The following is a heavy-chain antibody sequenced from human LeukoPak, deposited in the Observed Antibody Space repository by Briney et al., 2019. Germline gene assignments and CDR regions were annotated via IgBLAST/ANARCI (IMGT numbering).Heavy chain of an antibody. CDR3: ASLYFYGSGSFPNY. CDR1: GGSISTRYYY. D-gene: IGHD3-10*01. J-gene: IGHJ4*02. V-gene: IGHV4-39*01. CDR2: IHDSGST. Sequence: SETLSLTCAVSGGSISTRYYYWGWIRQPPGKGLEWIGTIHDSGSTYYSPSLKSQVTISVDTSNNQFSLKLSSVTAGDTAVYYCASLYFYGSGSFPNYWGQGILVSVST.